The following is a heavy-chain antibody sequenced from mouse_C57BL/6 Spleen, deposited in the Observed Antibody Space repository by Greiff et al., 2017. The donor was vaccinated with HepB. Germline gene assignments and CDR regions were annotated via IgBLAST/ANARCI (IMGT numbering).Heavy chain of an antibody. Sequence: EVQVVESGPGLVKPSQSLSLTCSVTGYSITSGYYWNWIRQFPGNKLEWMGYISYDGSNNYNPSLKNRISITRDTSKNQFFLKLNSVTTEDTATYYCAREGGKTGTFWYFDVWGTGTTVTVSS. J-gene: IGHJ1*03. CDR1: GYSITSGYY. V-gene: IGHV3-6*01. CDR3: AREGGKTGTFWYFDV. D-gene: IGHD4-1*01. CDR2: ISYDGSN.